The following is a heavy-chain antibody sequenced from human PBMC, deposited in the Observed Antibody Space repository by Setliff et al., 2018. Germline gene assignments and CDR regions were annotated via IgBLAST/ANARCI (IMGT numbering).Heavy chain of an antibody. CDR3: ARFAGSSWVDY. D-gene: IGHD6-13*01. CDR1: GGSISSSSYY. Sequence: SETLSLTCTVSGGSISSSSYYWGWIRQPPGKGLEWIGSIYYSGSTYYNPSLKSRVTISVDTSKNQFSLKLSSVTAADTAVCYCARFAGSSWVDYWGQGTLVTVSS. CDR2: IYYSGST. J-gene: IGHJ4*02. V-gene: IGHV4-39*07.